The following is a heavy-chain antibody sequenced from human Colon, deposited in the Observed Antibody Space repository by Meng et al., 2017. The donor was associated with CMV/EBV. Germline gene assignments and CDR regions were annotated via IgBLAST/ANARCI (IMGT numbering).Heavy chain of an antibody. D-gene: IGHD6-13*01. Sequence: QVQLVQSGAALKKTGASVKISCKASGYMFTRYNINWVRQAPGQWLEWMGYINPKTANPTYVQGFTGRFVFSLDTSVSTAYLQISSLEAEDTAVYYCATGSVAADGKGYWGQGNLVTVSS. J-gene: IGHJ1*01. CDR1: GYMFTRYN. CDR3: ATGSVAADGKGY. CDR2: INPKTANP. V-gene: IGHV7-4-1*02.